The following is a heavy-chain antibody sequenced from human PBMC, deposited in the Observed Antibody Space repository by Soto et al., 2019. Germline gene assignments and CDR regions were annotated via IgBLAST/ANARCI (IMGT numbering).Heavy chain of an antibody. Sequence: PSETLSLTCGVSGGAVASSHWWSRGRQSPDWGLEWIGNVYHTGDTNFNPSLQRGVTISVDKSNNQFSLRLNSMTAADMAVYFCPRERAPARGNNHFDPWGTGXLVPVSS. J-gene: IGHJ5*02. CDR3: PRERAPARGNNHFDP. V-gene: IGHV4-4*02. CDR1: GGAVASSHW. CDR2: VYHTGDT. D-gene: IGHD3-16*01.